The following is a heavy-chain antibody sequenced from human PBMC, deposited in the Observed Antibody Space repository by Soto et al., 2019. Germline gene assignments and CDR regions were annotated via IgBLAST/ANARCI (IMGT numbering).Heavy chain of an antibody. D-gene: IGHD5-12*01. CDR3: AKDHWAAYSGYAIRNDLDV. V-gene: IGHV3-30*18. CDR1: GFTFSDYG. Sequence: ESGGGVVQPGRSLRLSCAASGFTFSDYGIHWVRQAPGKGLEWVAVISYEGSKTYYADSVKGRFTISRDNSKNTLYLQMASLRPEDTAVYYCAKDHWAAYSGYAIRNDLDVWGQGTTVTVSS. J-gene: IGHJ6*02. CDR2: ISYEGSKT.